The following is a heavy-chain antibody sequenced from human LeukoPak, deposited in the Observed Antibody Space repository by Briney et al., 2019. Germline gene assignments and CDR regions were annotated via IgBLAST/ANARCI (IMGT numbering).Heavy chain of an antibody. CDR3: ARDPDYGDPY. CDR2: ITSSGATT. CDR1: GFSFTDSY. D-gene: IGHD4/OR15-4a*01. V-gene: IGHV3-11*01. Sequence: GGSVRLSCSASGFSFTDSYMNWFRLSPEKGLEWIAYITSSGATTEYADSVKGRFTISRVNAKNSLYLQMNSLRPDDTAVYYCARDPDYGDPYWGQGTLVTVSS. J-gene: IGHJ4*02.